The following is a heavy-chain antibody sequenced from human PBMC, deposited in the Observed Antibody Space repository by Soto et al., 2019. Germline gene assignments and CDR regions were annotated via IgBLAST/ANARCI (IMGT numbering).Heavy chain of an antibody. V-gene: IGHV3-66*01. CDR3: ARRGGYCTYGVCYRGRFDY. CDR1: GFTVSSNY. D-gene: IGHD2-8*01. J-gene: IGHJ4*02. CDR2: IYSGGST. Sequence: EVQLVESGGGLVQPGGSLRLSCAASGFTVSSNYMSWVRQAPGKGLEWVSVIYSGGSTYYADSVKGRFTISRDNSKNTLYLQMNSLRAEDTAVYYCARRGGYCTYGVCYRGRFDYWGQGTLVTVSS.